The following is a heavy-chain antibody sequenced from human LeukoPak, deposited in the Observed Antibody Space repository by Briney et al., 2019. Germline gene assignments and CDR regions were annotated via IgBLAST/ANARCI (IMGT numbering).Heavy chain of an antibody. CDR2: INPSGGNT. V-gene: IGHV1-46*01. CDR1: GYTFTSYY. D-gene: IGHD3-3*01. CDR3: ARTLGPHYDFWSGYANFDY. Sequence: ASVKVSCKASGYTFTSYYMHWVRQAPGQGLEWMGIINPSGGNTGYAQKFQGRVTITRNTSISTAYMELSSLRSEDTAVYYCARTLGPHYDFWSGYANFDYWGQGTLVTVSS. J-gene: IGHJ4*02.